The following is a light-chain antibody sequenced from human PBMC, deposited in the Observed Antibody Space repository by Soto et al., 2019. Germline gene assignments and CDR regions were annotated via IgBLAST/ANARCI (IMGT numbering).Light chain of an antibody. CDR3: SSYASSSIYV. Sequence: QSVLTQPASVSGSPGQSITISCTGTSSDVGGYNYVSWHQQHPGKAPKLIIYDVSNRPSGVSNRFSGSKSGNTASLTISGLQAEVEADYYCSSYASSSIYVFGTGTKVTVL. CDR2: DVS. CDR1: SSDVGGYNY. V-gene: IGLV2-14*01. J-gene: IGLJ1*01.